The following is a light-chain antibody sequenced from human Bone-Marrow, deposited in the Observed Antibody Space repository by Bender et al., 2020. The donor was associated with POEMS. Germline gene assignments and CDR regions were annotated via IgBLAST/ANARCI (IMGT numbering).Light chain of an antibody. V-gene: IGLV1-44*01. CDR1: SSNFGNNA. CDR2: SNN. CDR3: SSWDDSLNGWV. Sequence: QSVLTQPPSASGTPGQSVTISCSRTSSNFGNNAANWYQHVPGTAPNLLLYSNNQRPSGVPDRFSASTSGTSASLAISGLRSDDEADYYCSSWDDSLNGWVFGGGTKLTVL. J-gene: IGLJ3*02.